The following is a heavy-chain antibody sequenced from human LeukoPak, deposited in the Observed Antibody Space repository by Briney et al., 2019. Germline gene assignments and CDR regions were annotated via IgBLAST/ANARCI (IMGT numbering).Heavy chain of an antibody. V-gene: IGHV3-23*01. CDR2: ISGSAHKI. CDR1: GITFSNYA. CDR3: AGRVTGYSSGYVY. Sequence: GGSLRLSCVAAGITFSNYAVSWVRQAPEKGLDWVSVISGSAHKIRYADSVKGRFTISRDNSENIVYLQMNNLRAEDTAVYYCAGRVTGYSSGYVYWGQGTLVTVSS. D-gene: IGHD5-18*01. J-gene: IGHJ4*02.